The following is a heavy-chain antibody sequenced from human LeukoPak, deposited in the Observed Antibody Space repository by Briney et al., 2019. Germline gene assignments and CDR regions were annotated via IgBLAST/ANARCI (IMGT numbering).Heavy chain of an antibody. Sequence: GESLKISCEGSGYDFATYWIHWVRQMPGKGLEWLGRIDPVDSYTNYSPSFQGHVSFSTDNSISTAYLQWGSLRASDTAIYFCARPYGASGDGDYWGQGTLVTVSS. CDR1: GYDFATYW. V-gene: IGHV5-10-1*01. D-gene: IGHD1-26*01. J-gene: IGHJ4*02. CDR3: ARPYGASGDGDY. CDR2: IDPVDSYT.